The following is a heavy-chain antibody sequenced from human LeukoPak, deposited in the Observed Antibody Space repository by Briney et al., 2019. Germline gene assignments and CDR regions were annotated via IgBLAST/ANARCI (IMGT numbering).Heavy chain of an antibody. CDR1: GGSFSGYY. V-gene: IGHV4-34*01. D-gene: IGHD3-10*01. CDR2: INHSGST. J-gene: IGHJ4*02. Sequence: PSETLSLTCAVYGGSFSGYYWSWIRQPPGKGLEWIGEINHSGSTNYNPSLKSRVTISLDTSENQFSLKLSSVTAADTAVYYCARARLLWFGEDWGQGTLVTVSS. CDR3: ARARLLWFGED.